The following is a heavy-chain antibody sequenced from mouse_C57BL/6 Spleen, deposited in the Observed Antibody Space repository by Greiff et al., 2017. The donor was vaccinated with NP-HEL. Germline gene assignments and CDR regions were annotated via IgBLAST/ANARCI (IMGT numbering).Heavy chain of an antibody. D-gene: IGHD2-5*01. CDR2: IYPRSGNT. Sequence: QVQLQQSGAELARPGASVKLSCKASGYTFTSYGISWVKQRTGQGLEWIGEIYPRSGNTYYNEKFKGKATLTADKSSSTAYMELRSLTSEDSAVYFCARSGAYSNYGYWYFDVWGTGTTVTVSS. CDR1: GYTFTSYG. J-gene: IGHJ1*03. V-gene: IGHV1-81*01. CDR3: ARSGAYSNYGYWYFDV.